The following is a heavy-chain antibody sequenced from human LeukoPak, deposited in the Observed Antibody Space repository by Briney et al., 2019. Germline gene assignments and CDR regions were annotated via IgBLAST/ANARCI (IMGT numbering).Heavy chain of an antibody. CDR2: IYSGGST. V-gene: IGHV3-53*01. CDR3: ARIAMVRGVIIRGGGTFDY. Sequence: PGGSLRLSWAASGFTVSSNYMSWVRQAPGKGLDWVSVIYSGGSTYYADSVKGRFTISRDNSKNTLYLQMNSLRAEDTAVYYCARIAMVRGVIIRGGGTFDYWGQGTLVTVSS. D-gene: IGHD3-10*01. J-gene: IGHJ4*02. CDR1: GFTVSSNY.